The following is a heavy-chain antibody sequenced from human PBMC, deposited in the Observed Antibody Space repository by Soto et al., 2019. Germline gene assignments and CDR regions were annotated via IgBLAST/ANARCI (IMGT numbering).Heavy chain of an antibody. CDR2: ISAHNGNT. Sequence: QVHLVQSGAEVKKPGASVKVSCKCSGYTFTSYGITWVQQAPGQGLDWMGWISAHNGNTDYAQKLQGRVTVTRDTSTSTAYMELRSLRSDDTAVYYCARGRYGDYWGQGALVTVSS. J-gene: IGHJ4*02. CDR3: ARGRYGDY. D-gene: IGHD1-1*01. CDR1: GYTFTSYG. V-gene: IGHV1-18*01.